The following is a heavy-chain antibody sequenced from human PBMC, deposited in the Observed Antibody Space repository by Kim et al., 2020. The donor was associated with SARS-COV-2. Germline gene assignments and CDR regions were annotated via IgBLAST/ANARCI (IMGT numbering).Heavy chain of an antibody. CDR1: GGSFSGYY. J-gene: IGHJ5*02. V-gene: IGHV4-34*01. Sequence: SETLSLTCAVYGGSFSGYYWSWIRQPPGKGLEWIGEINHSGSTNYNPSLKSRVTISVDTSKNQFSLKLSSVTAADTAVYYCARGGYYGSGSYYHAYNWFDPWGQGTLVTVSS. D-gene: IGHD3-10*01. CDR3: ARGGYYGSGSYYHAYNWFDP. CDR2: INHSGST.